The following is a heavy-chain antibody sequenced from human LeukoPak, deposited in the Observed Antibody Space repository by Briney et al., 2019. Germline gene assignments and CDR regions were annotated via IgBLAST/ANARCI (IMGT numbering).Heavy chain of an antibody. D-gene: IGHD3-3*01. J-gene: IGHJ5*02. CDR1: GFTFSNYG. CDR2: ISGSGDST. Sequence: GGSLRLSCAASGFTFSNYGMTWVRQAPGKGLEWVSAISGSGDSTYYADSVKGRFTISRDNSKNTLYLQMNSLRAEDTAIYYCAKLSPTTLYDSRGWFDPRGQGTLVTVSS. V-gene: IGHV3-23*01. CDR3: AKLSPTTLYDSRGWFDP.